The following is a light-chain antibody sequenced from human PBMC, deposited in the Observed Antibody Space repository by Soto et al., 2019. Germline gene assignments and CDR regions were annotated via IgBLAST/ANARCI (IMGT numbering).Light chain of an antibody. J-gene: IGLJ3*02. CDR2: DVS. Sequence: QSALTQPRSVSGSPGQSVTISCSGTNSDIGGYNYVSWYQQHPGKAPKVMIYDVSRRPSGVPDRFSGSKSGNTASLTISGLQAEDEADYYCCSVAAKDTVWVFGGGTKLTVL. CDR1: NSDIGGYNY. CDR3: CSVAAKDTVWV. V-gene: IGLV2-11*01.